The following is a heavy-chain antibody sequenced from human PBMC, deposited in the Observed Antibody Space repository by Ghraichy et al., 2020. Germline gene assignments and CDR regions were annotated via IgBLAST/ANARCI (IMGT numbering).Heavy chain of an antibody. CDR3: ARHIIQYSQIVVVPAAIERPENYYYYMDV. Sequence: SETLSLTCTVSGGSISSSSYYWGWIRQPPGKGLEWIGSIYYSGSTYYNPSLKSRVTISVDTSKNQFSLKLSSVTAADTAVYYCARHIIQYSQIVVVPAAIERPENYYYYMDVWGKGTTVTVSS. V-gene: IGHV4-39*01. D-gene: IGHD2-2*01. J-gene: IGHJ6*03. CDR1: GGSISSSSYY. CDR2: IYYSGST.